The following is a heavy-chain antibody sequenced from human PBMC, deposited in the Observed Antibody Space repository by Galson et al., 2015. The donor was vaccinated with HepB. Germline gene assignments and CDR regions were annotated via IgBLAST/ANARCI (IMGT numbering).Heavy chain of an antibody. CDR2: IKQDGSEK. V-gene: IGHV3-7*03. D-gene: IGHD3-10*01. CDR1: GFTFSNYW. J-gene: IGHJ4*02. Sequence: SLRLSCAASGFTFSNYWMSWVRQAPGKGLEWVANIKQDGSEKYYADSVKGRFTISRDNAKNSLYLQMNSLRAADTAVYYCVRDRPQSYSGSETFDYWGQGTLVTVSS. CDR3: VRDRPQSYSGSETFDY.